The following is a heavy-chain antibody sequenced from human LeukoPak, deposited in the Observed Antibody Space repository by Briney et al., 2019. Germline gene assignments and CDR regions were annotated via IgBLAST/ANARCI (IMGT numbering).Heavy chain of an antibody. J-gene: IGHJ4*02. CDR1: GGTFSSYA. V-gene: IGHV1-69*04. D-gene: IGHD5-24*01. CDR3: ARDTEMATITNPHYFDY. Sequence: ASVKVSCKASGGTFSSYAIGWVRQAPGQGLEWMGRIIPILGIANYAQKFQGRVTITADKSTSTAYMELSSLRSEDTAVYYCARDTEMATITNPHYFDYWGQGTLVTVSS. CDR2: IIPILGIA.